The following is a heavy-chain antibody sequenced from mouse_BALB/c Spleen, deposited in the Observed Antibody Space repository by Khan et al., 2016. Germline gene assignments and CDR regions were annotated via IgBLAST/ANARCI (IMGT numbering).Heavy chain of an antibody. D-gene: IGHD1-1*01. V-gene: IGHV9-3-1*01. CDR1: GYTFTNYG. CDR3: ARYRYYYGSSRYLDV. J-gene: IGHJ1*01. Sequence: QIQLVQSGPELKKPGKTVKISCKASGYTFTNYGMNWVKQAPGKGLKWMGWINTYSGESTYADAFKGRFAFSLETSAHTAYLQINNLKNEDTATYFCARYRYYYGSSRYLDVWGAGTTVTVSS. CDR2: INTYSGES.